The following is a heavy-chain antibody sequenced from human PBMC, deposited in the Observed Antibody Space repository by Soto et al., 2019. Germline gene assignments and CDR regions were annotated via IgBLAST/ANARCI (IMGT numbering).Heavy chain of an antibody. CDR2: ISYDGSNK. J-gene: IGHJ4*02. CDR3: ARGPGGIVLVPAAISVVDY. Sequence: GGSLRLSCAASGFTFSSYAMHWVRQAPGKGLEWVAVISYDGSNKYYADSVKGRFTISRDNSKNTLYLQMNSLRAEDTAVYYCARGPGGIVLVPAAISVVDYWGQGTLVTVSS. CDR1: GFTFSSYA. V-gene: IGHV3-30-3*01. D-gene: IGHD2-2*02.